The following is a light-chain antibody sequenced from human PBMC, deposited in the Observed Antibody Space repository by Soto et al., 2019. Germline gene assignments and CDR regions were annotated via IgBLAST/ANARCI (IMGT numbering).Light chain of an antibody. Sequence: DIQLTQSPSFLSASVGARVTITCRASQDTGSYLAWYQQKPGKAPKLLIYAASILQSGVPSRFSGSGSGTEFTLTISSLQPEDFATYYCQHLKTFGQGTRLEIK. J-gene: IGKJ2*01. CDR1: QDTGSY. CDR3: QHLKT. V-gene: IGKV1-9*01. CDR2: AAS.